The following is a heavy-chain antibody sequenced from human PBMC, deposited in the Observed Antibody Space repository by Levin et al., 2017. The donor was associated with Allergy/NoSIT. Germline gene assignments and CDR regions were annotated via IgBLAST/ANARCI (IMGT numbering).Heavy chain of an antibody. CDR3: ARFGASRSLSVAYYYFGMDV. Sequence: KPSETLSLTCSVSGYLISSGFYWGWIRQSPGKGLEWIGTIYQSGGTYYASSLRSRVTISVDKSKNQFSLTLTSVTAADTAMYFCARFGASRSLSVAYYYFGMDVWGQGTTVTVSS. D-gene: IGHD3-16*01. CDR1: GYLISSGFY. V-gene: IGHV4-38-2*01. J-gene: IGHJ6*02. CDR2: IYQSGGT.